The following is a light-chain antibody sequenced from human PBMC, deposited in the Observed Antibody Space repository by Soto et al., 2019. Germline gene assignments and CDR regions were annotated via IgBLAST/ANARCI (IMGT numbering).Light chain of an antibody. CDR1: NIGDES. V-gene: IGLV3-21*02. CDR3: AAWDDRLNSYV. Sequence: SYEPTQPPSVSVAPGETATIPCGGDNIGDESVHWYQQKPGQAPVLVVHDDGDRPSGIPDRFSGSKSGTSASLAISGLQSEDEADYYCAAWDDRLNSYVFGTGTKLTVL. J-gene: IGLJ1*01. CDR2: DDG.